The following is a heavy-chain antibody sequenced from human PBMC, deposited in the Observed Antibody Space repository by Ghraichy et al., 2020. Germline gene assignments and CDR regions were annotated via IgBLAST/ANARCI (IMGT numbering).Heavy chain of an antibody. J-gene: IGHJ6*03. CDR2: IYSGGST. CDR1: GFTVSSNY. Sequence: GGSLRLSCAASGFTVSSNYMSWVRQAPGKGLEWVSVIYSGGSTYYADSVKGRFTISRHNSKNTLYLQMNSLRAEDTAVYYCASSLFSLRQTSYYYYMDVWGKGTTVTVSS. V-gene: IGHV3-53*04. D-gene: IGHD3-16*01. CDR3: ASSLFSLRQTSYYYYMDV.